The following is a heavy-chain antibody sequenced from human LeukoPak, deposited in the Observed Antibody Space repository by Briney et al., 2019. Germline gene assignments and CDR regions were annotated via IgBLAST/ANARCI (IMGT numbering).Heavy chain of an antibody. V-gene: IGHV3-11*04. J-gene: IGHJ4*02. CDR2: ISSSGSTI. CDR3: ASGRGRGIVLMVYGMKES. Sequence: PGGSLRLSCAASAFTFSDYYMSWIRQAPGKGLEWVSYISSSGSTIYYADSVKGRFTISRDNAKNSLYLQMNSLRAEDTAVYYCASGRGRGIVLMVYGMKESWGQGTLVTVSS. CDR1: AFTFSDYY. D-gene: IGHD2-8*01.